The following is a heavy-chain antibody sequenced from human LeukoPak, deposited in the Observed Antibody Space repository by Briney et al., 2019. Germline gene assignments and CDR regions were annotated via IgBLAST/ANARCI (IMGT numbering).Heavy chain of an antibody. CDR2: ISDSGGTT. J-gene: IGHJ5*02. CDR3: AKGSSWNNFNWLDP. CDR1: GFTFSSYA. V-gene: IGHV3-23*01. Sequence: YPGGSLRLSCAASGFTFSSYAMTWVRQAPGKGLEWVSGISDSGGTTYYADSVKGRFSISRDNSKNTLYLQLSSLRAEDTAIYYCAKGSSWNNFNWLDPWGQGTLVTVSS. D-gene: IGHD6-13*01.